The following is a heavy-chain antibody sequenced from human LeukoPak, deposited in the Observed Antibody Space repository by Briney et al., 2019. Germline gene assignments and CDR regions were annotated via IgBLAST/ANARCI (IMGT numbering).Heavy chain of an antibody. V-gene: IGHV1-69*04. CDR3: ARDGVSSDYYYCMDV. Sequence: SVKVSCKASGGTFSSYAISWVRQAPGQGLEWMGRIIPILGIANYAQKFQGRVTITADKSTSTAYMELSSLRSEDTAVYYCARDGVSSDYYYCMDVWGQGTTVTVSS. J-gene: IGHJ6*02. D-gene: IGHD3-10*01. CDR1: GGTFSSYA. CDR2: IIPILGIA.